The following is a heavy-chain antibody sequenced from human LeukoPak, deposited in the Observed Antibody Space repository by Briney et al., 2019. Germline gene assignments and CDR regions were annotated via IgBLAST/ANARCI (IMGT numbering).Heavy chain of an antibody. V-gene: IGHV3-30*18. Sequence: GGSLRLSCVASRFTFSNFAMQWVRQAPGRGLEWLAVISSDGGTKFYADSVKGRFTISRDNSKNSVHLQMSSLRVEDTAVYYCAKDGGTGLGTFDYWGREPWSPSLQ. J-gene: IGHJ4*02. CDR1: RFTFSNFA. D-gene: IGHD3/OR15-3a*01. CDR2: ISSDGGTK. CDR3: AKDGGTGLGTFDY.